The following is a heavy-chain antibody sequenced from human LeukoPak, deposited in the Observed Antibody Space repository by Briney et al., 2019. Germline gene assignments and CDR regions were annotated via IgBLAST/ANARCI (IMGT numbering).Heavy chain of an antibody. CDR1: GFTFSSYW. J-gene: IGHJ4*02. D-gene: IGHD1-26*01. CDR3: AISRYSGTSLDY. V-gene: IGHV3-74*01. CDR2: INSDGGTT. Sequence: GGSLRLSCAASGFTFSSYWMHWVRQAPGKGLVWVSRINSDGGTTTYADSVKGRFTISRDNAKSTLYLQMNSLRIEDTAVYYCAISRYSGTSLDYWGQGSLVTVPS.